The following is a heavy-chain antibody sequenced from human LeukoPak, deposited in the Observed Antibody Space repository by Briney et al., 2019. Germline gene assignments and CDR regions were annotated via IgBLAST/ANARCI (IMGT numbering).Heavy chain of an antibody. Sequence: GGSLRLSCAASGFTFSNAWMSWVRQAPGKGLEWVGHIKSKTDGGTTDYAAPVKGRFTISRDDSKNTLYLQMNSLKTEDTAVYYCATEYYGSLYNYGGQGTLVTVSS. J-gene: IGHJ4*02. CDR3: ATEYYGSLYNY. D-gene: IGHD3-3*01. V-gene: IGHV3-15*01. CDR1: GFTFSNAW. CDR2: IKSKTDGGTT.